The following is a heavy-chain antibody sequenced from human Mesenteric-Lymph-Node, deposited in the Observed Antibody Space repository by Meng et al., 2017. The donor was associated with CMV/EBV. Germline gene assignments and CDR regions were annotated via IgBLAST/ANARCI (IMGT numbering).Heavy chain of an antibody. CDR1: GLSLSTSGVG. CDR2: IYWNDDK. D-gene: IGHD2-2*02. J-gene: IGHJ4*02. CDR3: ARYKRAYFDY. V-gene: IGHV2-5*01. Sequence: SGPTLVKPTQTLTLTCTFSGLSLSTSGVGVGWIRQPPGKALEWLALIYWNDDKRYSPSLKSRLTITKDTSNSQVVLTMTNLYPVDTATYYCARYKRAYFDYWGQGTLVTVSS.